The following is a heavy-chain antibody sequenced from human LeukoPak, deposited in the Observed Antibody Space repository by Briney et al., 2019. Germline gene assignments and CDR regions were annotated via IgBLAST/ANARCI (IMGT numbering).Heavy chain of an antibody. Sequence: SETLSLTCTVSGGSISSYYWSWIRQPPGKGLEWIGYIYYIGSTNYNPSLKSRVTISVDTSKNQFSLKLSSVTAADTAVYHCARGWGYFDYWGQGTLVTVSS. CDR1: GGSISSYY. D-gene: IGHD3-16*01. CDR2: IYYIGST. V-gene: IGHV4-59*01. J-gene: IGHJ4*02. CDR3: ARGWGYFDY.